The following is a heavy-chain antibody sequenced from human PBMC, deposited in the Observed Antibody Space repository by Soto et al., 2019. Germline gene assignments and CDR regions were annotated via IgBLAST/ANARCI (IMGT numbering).Heavy chain of an antibody. Sequence: GPPVKVSCKASGGTFSSYTISWVRQAPGQGLEWMGRIIPILGIANYAQKFQGRVTITADESTSTAYMELSSLRSEDTAVYYCAAQATTTVTFNWFDPWGQGTLVTVSS. V-gene: IGHV1-69*02. J-gene: IGHJ5*02. CDR3: AAQATTTVTFNWFDP. D-gene: IGHD4-17*01. CDR2: IIPILGIA. CDR1: GGTFSSYT.